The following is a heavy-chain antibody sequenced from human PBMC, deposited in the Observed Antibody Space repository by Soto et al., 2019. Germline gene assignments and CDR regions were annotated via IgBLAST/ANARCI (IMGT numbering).Heavy chain of an antibody. V-gene: IGHV4-31*03. CDR1: GVSINSGGFY. Sequence: QVQLQESGPGLVKPSQTLSLTCSVSGVSINSGGFYWSWFGHHPGKGLEWIGYIYYTGHTLYNASLKSRVAMSLDTSKNQFSLKLSSVTAADTAVYYCARGSQLERDALDIWGQGTMVTVSS. J-gene: IGHJ3*02. CDR3: ARGSQLERDALDI. D-gene: IGHD1-1*01. CDR2: IYYTGHT.